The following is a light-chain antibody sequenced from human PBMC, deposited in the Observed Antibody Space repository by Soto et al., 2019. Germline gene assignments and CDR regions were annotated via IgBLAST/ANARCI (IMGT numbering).Light chain of an antibody. CDR1: QSVSGN. CDR2: GAS. Sequence: EIVMTQSPATLSVSPGERATLSCRASQSVSGNLAWYQQKPGQAPRLLIYGASTSATGIPARFSGSGSGTEFTLTITSLQSEDFAGYYRQQYNDWPPLTFGGGTKVELK. J-gene: IGKJ4*01. V-gene: IGKV3-15*01. CDR3: QQYNDWPPLT.